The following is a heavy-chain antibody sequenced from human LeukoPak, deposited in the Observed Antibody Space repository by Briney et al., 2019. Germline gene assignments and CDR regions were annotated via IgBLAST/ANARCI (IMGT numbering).Heavy chain of an antibody. Sequence: GGTLRLSCAASGFTFSRYGMSWVRQAPGKGLEWVSAISGSGGSTYYADSVKGRFTISRDNSKNTLYLQMNSLRAEDTAVYYCARDITPYYYMDVWGKGTTVTVSS. CDR2: ISGSGGST. D-gene: IGHD3-10*01. J-gene: IGHJ6*03. CDR1: GFTFSRYG. V-gene: IGHV3-23*01. CDR3: ARDITPYYYMDV.